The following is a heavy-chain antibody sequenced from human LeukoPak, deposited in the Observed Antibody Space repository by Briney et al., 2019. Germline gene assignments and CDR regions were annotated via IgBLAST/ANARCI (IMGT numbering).Heavy chain of an antibody. CDR2: IGGSGGST. J-gene: IGHJ4*02. D-gene: IGHD3-3*01. CDR1: GFTFSSHA. Sequence: PGGSLRLSCAASGFTFSSHAMGRVRQAPGKGLEWVSAIGGSGGSTYYADSVKGRFTISRDNSKNTLYLQMNSLRAEDTALYYCARDPGVVAFHYFDYWGQGTLVTVSS. CDR3: ARDPGVVAFHYFDY. V-gene: IGHV3-23*01.